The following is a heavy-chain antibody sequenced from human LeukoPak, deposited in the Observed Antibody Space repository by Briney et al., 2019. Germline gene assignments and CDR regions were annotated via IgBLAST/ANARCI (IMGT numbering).Heavy chain of an antibody. CDR1: GFTFSNYG. V-gene: IGHV3-23*01. CDR2: ITDSGVGT. Sequence: GGSLRLSCGVSGFTFSNYGMSCVRQAPGKGLEWVSSITDSGVGTYYADSVKGRFTISRDNFKNTLSLQMNSLRAEDTAVYYCAKDSPVATIWGQGTMVTVSS. CDR3: AKDSPVATI. D-gene: IGHD5-12*01. J-gene: IGHJ3*02.